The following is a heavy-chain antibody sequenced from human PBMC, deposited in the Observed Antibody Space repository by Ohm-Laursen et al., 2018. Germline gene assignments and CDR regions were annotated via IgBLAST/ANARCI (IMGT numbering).Heavy chain of an antibody. D-gene: IGHD1-1*01. CDR2: IGSSSTDI. CDR3: ADTGY. CDR1: GFTVSSDY. Sequence: SLRLSCAASGFTVSSDYVSWVRQAPGKGLEWVSSIGSSSTDIYYADSVKGRFTISRDNAKNSLYLQMNSLRADDTAIYYCADTGYWGQGTLVTVSS. V-gene: IGHV3-21*01. J-gene: IGHJ4*02.